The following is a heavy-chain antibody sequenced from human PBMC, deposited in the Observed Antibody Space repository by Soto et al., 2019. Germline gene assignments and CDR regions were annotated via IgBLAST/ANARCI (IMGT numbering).Heavy chain of an antibody. CDR1: GYTFTRSG. CDR3: ASDGVARYYYYGMDV. D-gene: IGHD5-12*01. Sequence: GASVKVSCKASGYTFTRSGISWVRQAPGQGLEWMGWISTYNGDTNYAQTFQGRVTMTTDTSTSTVHMEVRSLRSDDTAVYYCASDGVARYYYYGMDVWGQGTTVTVSS. J-gene: IGHJ6*02. CDR2: ISTYNGDT. V-gene: IGHV1-18*01.